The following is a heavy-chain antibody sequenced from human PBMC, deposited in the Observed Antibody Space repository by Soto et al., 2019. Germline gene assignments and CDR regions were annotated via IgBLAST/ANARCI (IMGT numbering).Heavy chain of an antibody. D-gene: IGHD2-2*02. CDR1: GYSFTSYW. J-gene: IGHJ6*02. CDR2: IYPGDSDT. Sequence: GESLKISCKGSGYSFTSYWIGWVRQMPGKGLEWMGIIYPGDSDTRYSASFQGQVTSSADKSISTAYLQWSSLKASDTAMYYCARLSGCSSTSCYTHMDVWGQGTTVTVSS. CDR3: ARLSGCSSTSCYTHMDV. V-gene: IGHV5-51*01.